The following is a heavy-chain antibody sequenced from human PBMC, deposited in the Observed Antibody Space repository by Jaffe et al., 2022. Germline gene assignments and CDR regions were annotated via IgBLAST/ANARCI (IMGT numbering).Heavy chain of an antibody. CDR3: ARARNSVYSGYDLNPRPSHFDY. V-gene: IGHV4-34*01. CDR1: GGSFSGYY. D-gene: IGHD5-12*01. J-gene: IGHJ4*02. CDR2: INHSGST. Sequence: QVQLQQWGAGLLKPSETLSLTCAVYGGSFSGYYWSWIRQPPGKGLEWIGEINHSGSTNYNPSLKSRVTISVDTSKNQFSLKLTSVTAADTAVYYCARARNSVYSGYDLNPRPSHFDYWGQGTLVTVSS.